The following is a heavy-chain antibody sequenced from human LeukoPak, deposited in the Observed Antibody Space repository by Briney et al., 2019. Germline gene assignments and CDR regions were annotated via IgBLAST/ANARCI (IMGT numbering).Heavy chain of an antibody. Sequence: GRSLRLSCAASGFTFSSYGIHWVRQAPGKGLEWVAVIWYDGSNKYYADSVKGRFTISRDNSNNTLYLQMNSLRAEDTAVYYCARAAGYSSGWPYDYWGQGTLVTVSS. CDR3: ARAAGYSSGWPYDY. CDR1: GFTFSSYG. D-gene: IGHD6-19*01. CDR2: IWYDGSNK. J-gene: IGHJ4*02. V-gene: IGHV3-33*01.